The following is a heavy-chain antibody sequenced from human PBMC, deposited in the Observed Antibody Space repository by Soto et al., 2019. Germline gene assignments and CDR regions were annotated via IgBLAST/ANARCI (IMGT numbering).Heavy chain of an antibody. CDR3: AGRTASRYYNGMDV. V-gene: IGHV4-59*01. J-gene: IGHJ6*02. CDR2: IYYSGST. CDR1: GGSISSYY. Sequence: SETLSLTCTVSGGSISSYYWSWIRQPPGKGLEWIGYIYYSGSTNYNPSLKSRVTISVDTSKNQFSLKLSSVTAADTAVYYCAGRTASRYYNGMDVWDHGTTVTVSS. D-gene: IGHD5-18*01.